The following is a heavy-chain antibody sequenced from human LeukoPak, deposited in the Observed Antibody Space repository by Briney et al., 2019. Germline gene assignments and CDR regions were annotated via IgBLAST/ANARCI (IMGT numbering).Heavy chain of an antibody. CDR1: GGTFSSYA. J-gene: IGHJ4*02. Sequence: GASVKVSCKASGGTFSSYAISWVRQAPGQGLEWMGGIIPISDTANYAQKFQGRVTITADESTSTAYMELSSLRSEDTAVYYCAREGEGGAGPYFDYWGQGTLVTVSS. V-gene: IGHV1-69*13. CDR3: AREGEGGAGPYFDY. CDR2: IIPISDTA. D-gene: IGHD6-19*01.